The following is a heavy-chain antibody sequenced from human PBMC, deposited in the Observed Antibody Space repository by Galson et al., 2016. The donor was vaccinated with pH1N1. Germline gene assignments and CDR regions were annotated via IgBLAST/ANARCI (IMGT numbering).Heavy chain of an antibody. CDR3: ARQYDFGDYRGDAFDI. CDR2: VNPGGSTI. V-gene: IGHV5-51*03. D-gene: IGHD4-17*01. J-gene: IGHJ3*02. Sequence: QSGAEVTKPGESLKISCKASGYSVTSQWIAWVRQVPGKGLEWVGVVNPGGSTIRYSPPFQGQVTISSDKSINIAYLQWISLRASDTATYYCARQYDFGDYRGDAFDIWGQGTVVIVSS. CDR1: GYSVTSQW.